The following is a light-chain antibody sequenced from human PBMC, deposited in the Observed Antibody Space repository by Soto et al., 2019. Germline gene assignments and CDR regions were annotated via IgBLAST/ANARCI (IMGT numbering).Light chain of an antibody. Sequence: ALNQPASVSGSPGRSITISCTGTSSDVGGYNYVSWYQQHPGKAPKLMIYDVSNRPSGISNRFSGSKSGNTASLTISGLQAEDEADYYCSSYTGSSTYVFGTGTKVTVL. CDR2: DVS. CDR3: SSYTGSSTYV. V-gene: IGLV2-14*01. CDR1: SSDVGGYNY. J-gene: IGLJ1*01.